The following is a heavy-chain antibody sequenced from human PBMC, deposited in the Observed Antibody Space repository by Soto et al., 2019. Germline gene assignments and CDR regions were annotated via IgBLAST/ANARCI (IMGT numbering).Heavy chain of an antibody. J-gene: IGHJ4*02. CDR3: ARDHGGDYRDAFDI. Sequence: ASVKGSCKASGYTFTRYGVSWVRQAPGQGLEWMGWISAYNGNTNYAQKLQGRVTMTTDTSTSTAYMELRSLRSDDTAVYYCARDHGGDYRDAFDIWGQGTLVTVSS. D-gene: IGHD4-17*01. CDR2: ISAYNGNT. V-gene: IGHV1-18*01. CDR1: GYTFTRYG.